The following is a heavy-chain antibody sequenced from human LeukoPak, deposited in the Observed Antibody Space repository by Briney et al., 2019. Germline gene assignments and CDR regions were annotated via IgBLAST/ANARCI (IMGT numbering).Heavy chain of an antibody. Sequence: PSETLSLTCSVSGGSIRDTSFYWGWIRQPPGKGLEWIGNIHYTGSTYYNPSLESRVTDVVDTSKNQFSLNLRSVTAADRAVYFCARSSHDSTKGFDPWGQGILVTVSS. CDR2: IHYTGST. CDR3: ARSSHDSTKGFDP. D-gene: IGHD3-22*01. J-gene: IGHJ5*02. CDR1: GGSIRDTSFY. V-gene: IGHV4-39*01.